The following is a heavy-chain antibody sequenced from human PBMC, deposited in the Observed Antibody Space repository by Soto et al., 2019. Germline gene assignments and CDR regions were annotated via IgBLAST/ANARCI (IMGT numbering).Heavy chain of an antibody. D-gene: IGHD6-19*01. J-gene: IGHJ4*02. CDR3: ARDPAPIGWYDY. Sequence: GGSLRLSCAASGFTLSSYWMHWVRQAPGKGLEWVSRINRDGSSTSYADSVKGRFTISRDSAKNTLYLQMNSLRAEDTAVYYCARDPAPIGWYDYWGQGTLVTVSS. V-gene: IGHV3-74*01. CDR2: INRDGSST. CDR1: GFTLSSYW.